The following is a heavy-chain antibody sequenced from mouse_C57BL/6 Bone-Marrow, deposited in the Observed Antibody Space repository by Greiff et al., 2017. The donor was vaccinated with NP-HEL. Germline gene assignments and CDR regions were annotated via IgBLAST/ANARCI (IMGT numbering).Heavy chain of an antibody. D-gene: IGHD1-1*01. CDR3: TCYYGCGYVAWFAY. V-gene: IGHV14-4*01. CDR2: IDPENGDT. Sequence: EVQLQQSGAELVRPGASVKLSCTASGFNIKDDYMHWVKQRPEQGLEWIGWIDPENGDTEYASKFQGKATITADTSSNTAYLQLSSLTSEDTAVYYCTCYYGCGYVAWFAYWGQGTLVTVSA. CDR1: GFNIKDDY. J-gene: IGHJ3*01.